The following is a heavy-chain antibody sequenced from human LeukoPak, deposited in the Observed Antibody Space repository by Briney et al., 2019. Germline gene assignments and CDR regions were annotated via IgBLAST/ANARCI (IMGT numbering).Heavy chain of an antibody. J-gene: IGHJ4*02. CDR1: GFTSGTSW. V-gene: IGHV3-7*01. CDR3: ARSAR. Sequence: GGSLRLSCAASGFTSGTSWMSCVRQAPGKGLEWVANINQDGSAQYYVDSVKGRFTISRDNAKRSLYLQMNSLRAEDTAVYYCARSARWGQGSLVTVSS. CDR2: INQDGSAQ.